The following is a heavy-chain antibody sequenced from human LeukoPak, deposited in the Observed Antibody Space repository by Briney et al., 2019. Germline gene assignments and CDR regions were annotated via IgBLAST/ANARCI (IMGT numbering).Heavy chain of an antibody. CDR2: IKPDGSEK. CDR1: GFTFSGYW. CDR3: AKDPYSGYDYGYFDY. Sequence: PGGSLRLSCAASGFTFSGYWMSWVRQAPGKGLEWVANIKPDGSEKYYVDSVKGRFTISRDNAKNSLYLQMNGLRAEDTAVYYCAKDPYSGYDYGYFDYWGQGTLVTVSS. D-gene: IGHD5-12*01. V-gene: IGHV3-7*05. J-gene: IGHJ4*02.